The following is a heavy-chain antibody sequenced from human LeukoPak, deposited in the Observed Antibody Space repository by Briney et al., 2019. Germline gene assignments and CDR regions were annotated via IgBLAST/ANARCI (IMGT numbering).Heavy chain of an antibody. CDR1: GGSISSSSYY. Sequence: SETLSLTCTVSGGSISSSSYYWGWIRQPPGKGLEWIGEINHSGSTNYNPSLKSRVTISVDTSKNQFSLKLSSVTAADTAVYYCARGSILGYCSSTSCYKGLRRHNWFDPWGQGTLVTVSS. J-gene: IGHJ5*02. CDR2: INHSGST. CDR3: ARGSILGYCSSTSCYKGLRRHNWFDP. D-gene: IGHD2-2*02. V-gene: IGHV4-39*07.